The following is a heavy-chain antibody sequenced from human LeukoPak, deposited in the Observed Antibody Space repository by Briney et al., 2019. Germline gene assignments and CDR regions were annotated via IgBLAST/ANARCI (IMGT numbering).Heavy chain of an antibody. J-gene: IGHJ3*02. Sequence: ASVKVSCKASGYTFTSYGISWVRQAPGQGLEWMGWISAYNGNTNYAQNLQGRVTMTTDTSTSTAYMELRSLRSDDTAVYYCASAGIDRWELLTHAFDIWGQGTMVTVSS. V-gene: IGHV1-18*01. D-gene: IGHD1-26*01. CDR2: ISAYNGNT. CDR3: ASAGIDRWELLTHAFDI. CDR1: GYTFTSYG.